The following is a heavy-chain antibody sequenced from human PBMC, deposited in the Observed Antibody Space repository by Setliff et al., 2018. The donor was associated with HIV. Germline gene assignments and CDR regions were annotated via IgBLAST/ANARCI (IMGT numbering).Heavy chain of an antibody. J-gene: IGHJ3*02. V-gene: IGHV3-48*04. CDR3: ARPQYYYGSGAFDI. D-gene: IGHD3-10*01. Sequence: PGGSLRLSCAASGFNFKTYGMTWVRQAPGKGLDWVAHIGSSNHGIHYTASVQGRFTVSRDNAKNTLYLQMNSLRAEDTAVYYCARPQYYYGSGAFDIWGQGTMVTVSS. CDR2: IGSSNHGI. CDR1: GFNFKTYG.